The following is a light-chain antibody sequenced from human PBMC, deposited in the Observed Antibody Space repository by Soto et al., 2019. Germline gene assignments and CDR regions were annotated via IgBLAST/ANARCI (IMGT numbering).Light chain of an antibody. CDR3: QQYGSSPLT. CDR2: GAS. CDR1: QSISSSY. V-gene: IGKV3-20*01. Sequence: EIVLTQSPGTLPLSPGERATLSCRASQSISSSYLAWYQQKPGQAPRLLIYGASRRATGIPDRFSGRESGTDFTLTITTLEPEDSAVYFCQQYGSSPLTFGQGTKVDIK. J-gene: IGKJ1*01.